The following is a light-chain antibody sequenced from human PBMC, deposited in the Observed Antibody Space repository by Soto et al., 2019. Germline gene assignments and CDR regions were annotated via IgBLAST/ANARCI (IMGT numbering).Light chain of an antibody. Sequence: EIVMTQSPATLSVSPGERATLSCRASQSVSSYLAWYQQKPGQAPRLLIYGASIRATGIPDRFSGSGSGTDFTLTISRLEPEDFAVYYCQQYHNSLWTFGQGTKVDIK. J-gene: IGKJ1*01. CDR2: GAS. CDR1: QSVSSY. V-gene: IGKV3D-15*01. CDR3: QQYHNSLWT.